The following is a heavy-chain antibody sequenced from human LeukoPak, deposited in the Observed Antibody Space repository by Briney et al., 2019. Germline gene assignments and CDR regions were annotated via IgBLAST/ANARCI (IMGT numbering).Heavy chain of an antibody. CDR1: GGSISSGGYS. D-gene: IGHD3-10*01. CDR2: IYYSGST. V-gene: IGHV4-30-4*07. J-gene: IGHJ6*03. Sequence: SETLSLTCAVSGGSISSGGYSWSWIRQPPGKGLEWIGYIYYSGSTYYNPSLKSRVTISVDTSKNQFSLKLSSVTAADTAVYYCARRSITMVRGDDMDVWGKGTTVTVSS. CDR3: ARRSITMVRGDDMDV.